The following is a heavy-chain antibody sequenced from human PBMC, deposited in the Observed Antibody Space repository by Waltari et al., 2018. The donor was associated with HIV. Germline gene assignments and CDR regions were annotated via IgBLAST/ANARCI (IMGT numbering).Heavy chain of an antibody. J-gene: IGHJ4*02. CDR2: TYPGDSDT. D-gene: IGHD4-17*01. V-gene: IGHV5-51*03. CDR3: VRRKSGVMTTVSPVDY. CDR1: GYSFTNYW. Sequence: EVQLVQSRAEVKKPGESLKISCKASGYSFTNYWIGWVRQTPGKGLEWVGITYPGDSDTRYSPSFQGQVTISSDKSINTAFLQGSSLKTSDTAMYYCVRRKSGVMTTVSPVDYWGQGTLVTVSS.